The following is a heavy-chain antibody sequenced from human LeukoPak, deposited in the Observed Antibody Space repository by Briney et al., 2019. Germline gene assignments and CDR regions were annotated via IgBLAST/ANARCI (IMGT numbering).Heavy chain of an antibody. J-gene: IGHJ3*02. V-gene: IGHV4-59*01. CDR3: AKSSWYAFDI. CDR2: IYYSGST. CDR1: GGSFSGYY. Sequence: PSETLSLTCAVYGGSFSGYYWSWIRQPPGKGLEWLGYIYYSGSTNYNPSPKSRVTISVDTSKNQFSLKLSSVTAADTAVYYCAKSSWYAFDIWGQGTMVTVSS. D-gene: IGHD6-13*01.